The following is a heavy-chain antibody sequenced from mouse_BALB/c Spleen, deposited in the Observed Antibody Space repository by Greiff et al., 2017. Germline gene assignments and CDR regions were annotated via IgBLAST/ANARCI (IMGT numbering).Heavy chain of an antibody. D-gene: IGHD1-1*01. CDR3: VREGSSYGYWYFDV. CDR1: GFTFNTYA. Sequence: EVKLMESGGGLVQPKGSLKLSCAASGFTFNTYAMHWVCQAPGKGLEWVARIRSKSNNYATYYADSVKDRFTISRDDSQSMLYLQMNNLKTEDTAMYYCVREGSSYGYWYFDVWGAGTTVTVSS. J-gene: IGHJ1*01. V-gene: IGHV10-3*03. CDR2: IRSKSNNYAT.